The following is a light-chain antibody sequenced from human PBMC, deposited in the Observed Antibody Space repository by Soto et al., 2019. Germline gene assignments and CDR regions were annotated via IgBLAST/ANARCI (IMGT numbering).Light chain of an antibody. CDR3: QRYDTYSLT. V-gene: IGKV1-5*01. J-gene: IGKJ1*01. Sequence: DIQMTQSPSTLSVSVGDRVTITCRASQSISGWLAWYQQKPGKAPKLLIYDASVLKSGVPSRFSGSGSGTEFTLTISSLQPVDFATYYCQRYDTYSLTFGQGTKVDIK. CDR2: DAS. CDR1: QSISGW.